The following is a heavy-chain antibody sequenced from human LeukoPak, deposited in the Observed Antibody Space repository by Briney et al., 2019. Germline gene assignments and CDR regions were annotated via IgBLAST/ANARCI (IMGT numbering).Heavy chain of an antibody. D-gene: IGHD1-26*01. CDR1: GFTFSSYA. J-gene: IGHJ4*02. CDR2: ISYDGSNK. V-gene: IGHV3-30*04. Sequence: GGSLRLSCAASGFTFSSYAMHWVRQAPGKGLEWVAVISYDGSNKYYADSVKGRFTISRDHSKNTLYLQMNSLRAEDTAVYYCARDRSREPLSFFDYWGQGTLVTVSS. CDR3: ARDRSREPLSFFDY.